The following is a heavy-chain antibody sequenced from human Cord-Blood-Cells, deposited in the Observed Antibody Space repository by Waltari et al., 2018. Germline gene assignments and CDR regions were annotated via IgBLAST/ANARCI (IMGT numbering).Heavy chain of an antibody. D-gene: IGHD6-6*01. V-gene: IGHV1-2*02. Sequence: QVQLVQAGAEAKKPGASVKVYCKASGYTFTGYYMHWVRQAPGQGREWMGWINPNSGGTNYAQKFQGRVTMTRDTSISTAYMELSRLRSDDTAVYYCARDVTSIAARPATRDAFDIWGQGTMVTVSS. CDR2: INPNSGGT. J-gene: IGHJ3*02. CDR1: GYTFTGYY. CDR3: ARDVTSIAARPATRDAFDI.